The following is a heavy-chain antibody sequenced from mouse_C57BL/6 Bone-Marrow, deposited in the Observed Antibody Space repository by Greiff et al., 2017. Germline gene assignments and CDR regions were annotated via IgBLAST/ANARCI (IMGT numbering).Heavy chain of an antibody. CDR2: IDPSDSYT. Sequence: QVQLQQPGAELVMPGASVKLSCKASGYTFTSYWMHWVKQRPGQGLEWIGEIDPSDSYTNYNQKFKGKSTLTVDKSSSTAYMQLSSLTSEDSAVYYCARYGSLWYFDVWGTGTTVTVSS. CDR1: GYTFTSYW. J-gene: IGHJ1*03. V-gene: IGHV1-69*01. D-gene: IGHD1-1*01. CDR3: ARYGSLWYFDV.